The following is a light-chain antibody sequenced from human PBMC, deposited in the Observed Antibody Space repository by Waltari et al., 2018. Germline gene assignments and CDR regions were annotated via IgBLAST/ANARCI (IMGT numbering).Light chain of an antibody. CDR3: SSYTSSSTLRV. CDR1: SSDVGGYNY. CDR2: EVS. V-gene: IGLV2-14*01. J-gene: IGLJ3*02. Sequence: QSALTQSASVSVSPGQSLTISCPGTSSDVGGYNYVSWYQQHPGKAPKLMIYEVSNRPSGVSNRFSGSKSGNTASLTISGLQAEDEADYYCSSYTSSSTLRVFGGGTKLTVL.